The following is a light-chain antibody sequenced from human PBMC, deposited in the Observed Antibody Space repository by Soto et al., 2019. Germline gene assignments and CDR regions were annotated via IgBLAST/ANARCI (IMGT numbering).Light chain of an antibody. Sequence: IQLTQSPSSLSASVGDRVTITCRASRGISSHLGWYQQKPGRAPNLLVYSASTLRGGVPSRFSGSGSGTDFTLTISSLQPEDCATYYCQQLNDYPITFGQGTRLEIK. V-gene: IGKV1-9*01. CDR1: RGISSH. CDR2: SAS. J-gene: IGKJ5*01. CDR3: QQLNDYPIT.